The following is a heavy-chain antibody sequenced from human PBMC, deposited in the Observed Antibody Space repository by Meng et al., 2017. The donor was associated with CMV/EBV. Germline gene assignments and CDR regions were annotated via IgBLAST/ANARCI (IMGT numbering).Heavy chain of an antibody. V-gene: IGHV3-21*01. CDR2: ISPSGTYI. Sequence: GESLKISCAASGFTFSSYNMNWVRQAPGKGLEWVSSISPSGTYIYYADSVNGRFTISRDNAKISLYLQMNSMRAEDTAVYYCARGPRAGGVVPLWGALWFDPWGQGTLVTVSS. D-gene: IGHD2-2*01. J-gene: IGHJ5*02. CDR3: ARGPRAGGVVPLWGALWFDP. CDR1: GFTFSSYN.